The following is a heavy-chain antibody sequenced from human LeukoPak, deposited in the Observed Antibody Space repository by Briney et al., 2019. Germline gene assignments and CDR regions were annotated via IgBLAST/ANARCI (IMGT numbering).Heavy chain of an antibody. Sequence: GGSLRLSCAASGFTVSSNYMSWVRQAPGKGLVWVSRINSDGSSTSYADSVKGRFTISRDNAKNTLYLQMNSLRAEDTAVYYCARAGGRYSGSPYWGQGTLVTVSS. V-gene: IGHV3-74*01. D-gene: IGHD1-26*01. CDR2: INSDGSST. CDR3: ARAGGRYSGSPY. CDR1: GFTVSSNY. J-gene: IGHJ4*02.